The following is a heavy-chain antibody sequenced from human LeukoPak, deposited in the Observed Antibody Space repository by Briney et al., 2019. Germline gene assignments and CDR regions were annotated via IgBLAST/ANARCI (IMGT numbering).Heavy chain of an antibody. CDR3: ARQKRELLNYYYYMDV. CDR2: ISAYNGNT. D-gene: IGHD1-7*01. J-gene: IGHJ6*03. CDR1: GYTFTSYG. Sequence: ASVKVSCKASGYTFTSYGISWVRQAPGQGLEWMGWISAYNGNTNYAQKLQGRVTMTTDTSTSTAYMELRSLRSDDTAMYYCARQKRELLNYYYYMDVWGKGTTVTISS. V-gene: IGHV1-18*01.